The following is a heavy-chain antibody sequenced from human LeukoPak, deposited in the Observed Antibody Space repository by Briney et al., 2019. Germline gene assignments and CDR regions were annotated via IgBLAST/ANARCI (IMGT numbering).Heavy chain of an antibody. J-gene: IGHJ3*02. CDR2: INHSGSI. CDR3: ASHIAVARRRRAFDI. D-gene: IGHD6-19*01. Sequence: PSETLSLTFAVYGGSFSGYYWSWIRQPPGKGLDWIGEINHSGSINYNPRLKSRVTISVDTYKNQFSLKLRSVTAADTAVYYCASHIAVARRRRAFDIWGQGTMVTVSS. CDR1: GGSFSGYY. V-gene: IGHV4-34*01.